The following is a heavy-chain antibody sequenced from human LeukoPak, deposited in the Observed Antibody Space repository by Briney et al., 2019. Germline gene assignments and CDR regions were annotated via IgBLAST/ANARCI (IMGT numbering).Heavy chain of an antibody. V-gene: IGHV3-21*01. CDR1: GFTFSSYS. CDR3: ARDYGSGKIGYYYGMDV. J-gene: IGHJ6*04. Sequence: GGSLRLSCAASGFTFSSYSMNWVRQAPGKRLEWVSSISSSSYIYYADSVKGRFTISRDNAKNSLYLQMNSLRAEDTAVYYCARDYGSGKIGYYYGMDVWGKGTTVTVSS. CDR2: ISSSSYI. D-gene: IGHD3-10*01.